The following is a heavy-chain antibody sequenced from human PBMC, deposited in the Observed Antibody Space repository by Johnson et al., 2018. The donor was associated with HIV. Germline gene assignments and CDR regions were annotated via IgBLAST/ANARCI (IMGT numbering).Heavy chain of an antibody. Sequence: MQLVESGGGLIKPGGSLRLSCAASGFTFSNAWMNWVRQAPGKGLEWVGRIKSKTDGGTTAYAAPVKGRFTISSDDSKNTLYLQMNSLRAEATAVYYCARGRTRLRHDAFDIWGQGTMVTVSS. D-gene: IGHD4-17*01. CDR3: ARGRTRLRHDAFDI. V-gene: IGHV3-15*01. CDR2: IKSKTDGGTT. J-gene: IGHJ3*02. CDR1: GFTFSNAW.